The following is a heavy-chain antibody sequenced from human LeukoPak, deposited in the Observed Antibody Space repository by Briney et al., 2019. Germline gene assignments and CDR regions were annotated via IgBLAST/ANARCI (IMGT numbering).Heavy chain of an antibody. CDR1: GGSICSGSYY. CDR3: ARKGDV. CDR2: IYTSGST. J-gene: IGHJ6*04. Sequence: PSETLSLTCTVSGGSICSGSYYWSWIRQPAGKGLEWIGRIYTSGSTDYNPALKSRVTISLDTSKNQFSLKLSSVTAADTAVYYCARKGDVWGKGTTVTVSS. V-gene: IGHV4-61*02.